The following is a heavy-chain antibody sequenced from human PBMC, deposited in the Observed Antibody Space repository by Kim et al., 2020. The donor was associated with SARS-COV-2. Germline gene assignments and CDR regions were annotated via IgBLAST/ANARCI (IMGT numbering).Heavy chain of an antibody. V-gene: IGHV3-23*01. CDR1: GFTFDTYA. CDR3: AKMVIMDGYNYLYYYAMDV. J-gene: IGHJ6*02. CDR2: ISGGAVNT. D-gene: IGHD2-21*01. Sequence: GGSLILSCVASGFTFDTYAMSWVRQAPGKVLEGVSVISGGAVNTFYADSVGVRFTISRDNSKNTLYLQMNSLRDEDTALYYCAKMVIMDGYNYLYYYAMDVWGQGTTVTVSS.